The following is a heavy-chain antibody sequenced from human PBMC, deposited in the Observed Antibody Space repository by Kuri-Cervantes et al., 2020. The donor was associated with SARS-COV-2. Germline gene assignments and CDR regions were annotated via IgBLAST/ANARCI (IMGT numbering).Heavy chain of an antibody. J-gene: IGHJ1*01. CDR2: IYWDDDK. CDR3: SARGGQYFNH. CDR1: GISLTNSGLA. V-gene: IGHV2-5*05. D-gene: IGHD4-23*01. Sequence: SGPTLVKPTQTLTLTCTLSGISLTNSGLAVGWIRQPPGKALEWLGIIYWDDDKLYGPSLENRLTTARDTSQNQVVLTLTNMDPVDTATYYCSARGGQYFNHWGQGTSVTVSS.